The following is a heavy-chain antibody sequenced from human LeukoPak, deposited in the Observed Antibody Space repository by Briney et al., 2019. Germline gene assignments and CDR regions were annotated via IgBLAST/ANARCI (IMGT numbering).Heavy chain of an antibody. CDR3: ARSRREPLLGWYFDL. J-gene: IGHJ2*01. D-gene: IGHD1-26*01. V-gene: IGHV4-34*01. CDR2: INHSGST. CDR1: GGSFSGYY. Sequence: PSETLSLTCAVYGGSFSGYYWSWIRQPPGKGLEWIGEINHSGSTNYNPSLKSRVTISVDTSKNQFSLKLSSVTAADTAVYYCARSRREPLLGWYFDLWGRGTLVTVSS.